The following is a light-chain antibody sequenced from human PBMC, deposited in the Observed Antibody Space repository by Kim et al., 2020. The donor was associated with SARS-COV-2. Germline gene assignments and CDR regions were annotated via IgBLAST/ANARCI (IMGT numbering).Light chain of an antibody. V-gene: IGLV1-44*01. CDR3: AAWDDRLYGYV. J-gene: IGLJ1*01. CDR1: RSNIGGNT. CDR2: TTN. Sequence: QSVLTQPPSASGTPGQRVTISCSGSRSNIGGNTVSWYQQLPGTAPKLLIFTTNQRPSGVPDRFSGSKSGTSASLAISGLQTEDEADYYCAAWDDRLYGYVFGTGTKVTVL.